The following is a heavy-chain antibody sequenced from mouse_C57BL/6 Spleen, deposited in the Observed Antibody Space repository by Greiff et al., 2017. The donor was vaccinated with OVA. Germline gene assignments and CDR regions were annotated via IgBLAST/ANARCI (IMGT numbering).Heavy chain of an antibody. Sequence: SGPELVKPGASVKISCKASGYAFSSSWMNWVKQRPGKGLEWIGRIYPGDGDTNYNGKFKGKATLTADKSSSTAYMQLSSLTSEDSAVYFCAREGGYLYYFDYWGQGTTLTVSS. V-gene: IGHV1-82*01. J-gene: IGHJ2*01. D-gene: IGHD2-2*01. CDR3: AREGGYLYYFDY. CDR2: IYPGDGDT. CDR1: GYAFSSSW.